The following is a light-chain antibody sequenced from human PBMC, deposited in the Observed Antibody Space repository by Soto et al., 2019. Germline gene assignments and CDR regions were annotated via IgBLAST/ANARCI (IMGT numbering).Light chain of an antibody. CDR3: QQYSDNWT. CDR1: QSISSW. V-gene: IGKV1-5*03. J-gene: IGKJ1*01. CDR2: KAS. Sequence: DIQMTQSPSTLSASVGDRVTITCRASQSISSWLAWYQQKPGTAPNLLIYKASTLQGGVPSRFSGSGYGTEFTLTISSLQPDDSAIYYCQQYSDNWTFGQGTKVEIK.